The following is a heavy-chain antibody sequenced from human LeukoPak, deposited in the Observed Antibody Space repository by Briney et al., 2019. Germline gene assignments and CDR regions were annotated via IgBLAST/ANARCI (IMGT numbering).Heavy chain of an antibody. V-gene: IGHV4-39*07. J-gene: IGHJ4*02. CDR2: IYYSGST. Sequence: SETLSHACTVSGGSISSSSYYWGWIRQPPGKGLEWIGSIYYSGSTYYNPSLKSRVTISVDTSKNQFSLKLSSVTAADTAVYYCASLRRYYDSSGYADYWGQGTLVTVSS. CDR3: ASLRRYYDSSGYADY. CDR1: GGSISSSSYY. D-gene: IGHD3-22*01.